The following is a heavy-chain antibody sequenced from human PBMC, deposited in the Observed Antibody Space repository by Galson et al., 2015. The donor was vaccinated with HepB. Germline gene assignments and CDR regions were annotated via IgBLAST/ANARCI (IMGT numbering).Heavy chain of an antibody. J-gene: IGHJ4*02. Sequence: SLSLSCAASGFIFSDYYMSWIRQAPGKGLEWISYISNSGNTIYYADSVKGRFTISRDNARNSLYLQMKSLKADDTAVYYCAREGWLRAGYFDDWGQGTRVTVSS. CDR1: GFIFSDYY. CDR3: AREGWLRAGYFDD. D-gene: IGHD5-12*01. CDR2: ISNSGNTI. V-gene: IGHV3-11*01.